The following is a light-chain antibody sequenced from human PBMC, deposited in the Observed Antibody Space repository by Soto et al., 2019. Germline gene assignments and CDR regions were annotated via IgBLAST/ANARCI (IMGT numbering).Light chain of an antibody. CDR3: QQYGSSPYT. CDR1: QNFGNTF. Sequence: ETVLTQSPGTLSLSPGERATLSCRASQNFGNTFLAWYQQKPGQAPRLLIYGASDRATSIPDRFSGSGSGTDFTLTISSLETEDFAVYYCQQYGSSPYTFGQGTKLESK. J-gene: IGKJ2*01. V-gene: IGKV3-20*01. CDR2: GAS.